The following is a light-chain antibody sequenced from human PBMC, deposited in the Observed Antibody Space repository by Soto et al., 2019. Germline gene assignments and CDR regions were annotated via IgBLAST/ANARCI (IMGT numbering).Light chain of an antibody. J-gene: IGKJ1*01. V-gene: IGKV1-9*01. CDR1: QDISSL. CDR3: QQRSNWRT. CDR2: AAS. Sequence: IQLTQSPSSLAASVGDRVTITCRASQDISSLLAWYQQKPGKAPKLLIYAASTLQNGVPSRLSGSGSGTDFTLTISSLEPEDFAVYYCQQRSNWRTFGQGTKVDIK.